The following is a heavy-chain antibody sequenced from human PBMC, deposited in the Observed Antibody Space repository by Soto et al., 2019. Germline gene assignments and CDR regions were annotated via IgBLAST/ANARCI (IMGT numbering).Heavy chain of an antibody. J-gene: IGHJ4*02. CDR1: GGSISSYY. V-gene: IGHV4-4*07. CDR2: IYTSGST. CDR3: ARGRSDYYDSSGYYLTHRPFDY. Sequence: SETLSLTCTISGGSISSYYWSWILQPAGKGLDWIGRIYTSGSTNYNPSLKSRVTMSVDTSKNQFSLKLSSVTAADTAVYYCARGRSDYYDSSGYYLTHRPFDYWGQGTLVTVYS. D-gene: IGHD3-22*01.